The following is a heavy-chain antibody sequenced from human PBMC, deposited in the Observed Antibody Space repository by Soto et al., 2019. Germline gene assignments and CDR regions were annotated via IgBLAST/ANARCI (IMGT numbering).Heavy chain of an antibody. J-gene: IGHJ5*02. CDR3: ARHSIQRYSSTSNCFDP. D-gene: IGHD6-13*01. V-gene: IGHV4-39*01. Sequence: SETLSLTCTVSGGSISSSSYYWGWIRQPPGKGLEWIGSIYYSGSTYYNPSLKSRVTISIDTSKNQFSLKLSSVTAADTAVYYCARHSIQRYSSTSNCFDPWGQGTLVTVTS. CDR2: IYYSGST. CDR1: GGSISSSSYY.